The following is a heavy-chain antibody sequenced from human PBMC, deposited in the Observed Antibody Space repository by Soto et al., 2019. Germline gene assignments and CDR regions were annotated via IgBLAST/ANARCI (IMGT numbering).Heavy chain of an antibody. Sequence: EVQLVESGGGLVQPGGSLRLSCTASGFTFSDSWMTWVRQAPGKGLEWVARIKPDESEKKYADSVKGRFSISRDNAKNSMYMQMDSLGGEDTAVYYCVSGGSNYGSWGQGTLVTVSS. V-gene: IGHV3-7*01. D-gene: IGHD4-4*01. CDR2: IKPDESEK. CDR1: GFTFSDSW. CDR3: VSGGSNYGS. J-gene: IGHJ5*02.